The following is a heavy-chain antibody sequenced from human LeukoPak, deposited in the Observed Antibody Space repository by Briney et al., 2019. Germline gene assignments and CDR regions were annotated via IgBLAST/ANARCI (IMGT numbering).Heavy chain of an antibody. V-gene: IGHV3-23*01. Sequence: GGSLRLSCAASGFTFSSYAMSWVRQAPGKGLEWVSGISSSGGTTYYADSVKGRFTTSRDNSKNTLYLQMNSLRAEDTAVYYCAKGRLTTVAPSYYYWGQGTLVTVSS. CDR2: ISSSGGTT. CDR3: AKGRLTTVAPSYYY. CDR1: GFTFSSYA. D-gene: IGHD4-23*01. J-gene: IGHJ4*02.